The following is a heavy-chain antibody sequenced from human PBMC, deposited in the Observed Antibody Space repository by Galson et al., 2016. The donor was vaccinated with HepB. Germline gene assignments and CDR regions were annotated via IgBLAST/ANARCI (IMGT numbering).Heavy chain of an antibody. Sequence: LRLSCAASGFTFSDYSMNWIRQPPGKGLEWLGRTYYGRSTIYNASLKSRVSISFDTSKKQFSLRQSPVTATDTAVYYCVTSLVGHGGTGYWGKGTLVTVSS. CDR3: VTSLVGHGGTGY. D-gene: IGHD3-16*01. CDR2: TYYGRST. V-gene: IGHV4-59*01. J-gene: IGHJ4*02. CDR1: GFTFSDYS.